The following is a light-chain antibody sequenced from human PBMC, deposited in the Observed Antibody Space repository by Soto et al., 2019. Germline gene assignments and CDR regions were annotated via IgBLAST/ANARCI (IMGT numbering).Light chain of an antibody. CDR1: QDITNY. V-gene: IGKV1-33*01. J-gene: IGKJ5*01. Sequence: DIQMTQSPSSLSASVGDRVTITCRASQDITNYLNWYQQKPGKAPKILIYDASILETGVPSRFSGSGSGTDFTFTISSLQAEDNGTYYCPHYDNLLINFGQGTQLEIK. CDR3: PHYDNLLIN. CDR2: DAS.